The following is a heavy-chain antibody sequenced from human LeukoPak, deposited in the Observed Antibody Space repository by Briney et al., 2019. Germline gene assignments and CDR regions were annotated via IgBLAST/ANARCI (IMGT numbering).Heavy chain of an antibody. CDR1: GGSFSGYY. CDR2: INRSGST. D-gene: IGHD3-10*01. V-gene: IGHV4-34*01. CDR3: ARSWFGESSN. J-gene: IGHJ4*02. Sequence: PSETLSLTCAVYGGSFSGYYWSWIRQPPGKGLEWIGEINRSGSTNYNPSLKSRVTISVDTSKDQFSLKLSSVTAADTAVYYCARSWFGESSNWGQGTLVTVSS.